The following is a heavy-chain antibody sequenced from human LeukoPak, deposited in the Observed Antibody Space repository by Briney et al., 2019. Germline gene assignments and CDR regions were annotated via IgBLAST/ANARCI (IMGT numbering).Heavy chain of an antibody. V-gene: IGHV1-46*01. CDR1: GYTFTSYY. Sequence: ASVKVSCKASGYTFTSYYMHWVRQAPGQGLEWMGIINPSGGSTSYAQKFQGRVTMTRDTSTSTVYMELSSLRSEDTAVYYCARGGPVLLWFGETNYGMDVWGQGTTVTVSS. CDR3: ARGGPVLLWFGETNYGMDV. D-gene: IGHD3-10*01. J-gene: IGHJ6*02. CDR2: INPSGGST.